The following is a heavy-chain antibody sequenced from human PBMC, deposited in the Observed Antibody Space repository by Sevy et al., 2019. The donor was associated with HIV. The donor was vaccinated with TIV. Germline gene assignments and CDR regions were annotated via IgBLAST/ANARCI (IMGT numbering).Heavy chain of an antibody. J-gene: IGHJ4*02. CDR2: MNTDDSST. CDR3: ATPRFDF. Sequence: GGSLRLSCEASGFDFSSHWMQWVRQAPGKGLVWVSRMNTDDSSTNYADSVKGRFTISRDNTKNTLYLEMNNLRDEDTALYYCATPRFDFWGPGTLVTVSS. CDR1: GFDFSSHW. V-gene: IGHV3-74*01.